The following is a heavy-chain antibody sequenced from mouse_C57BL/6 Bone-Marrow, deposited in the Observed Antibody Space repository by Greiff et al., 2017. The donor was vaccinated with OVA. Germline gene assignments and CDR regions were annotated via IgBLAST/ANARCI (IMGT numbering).Heavy chain of an antibody. Sequence: QVQLQQSGAELVKPGASVKLSCKASGYTFTEYTIHWVKQRSGQGLEWIEWFYPGSGSIKYNEKFKDKATLTADTSPSTVYMELSRVTSEDSAVYFCARHEDGGWLLHYFDYWGQGTTLTVSS. CDR3: ARHEDGGWLLHYFDY. CDR1: GYTFTEYT. D-gene: IGHD2-3*01. CDR2: FYPGSGSI. J-gene: IGHJ2*01. V-gene: IGHV1-62-2*01.